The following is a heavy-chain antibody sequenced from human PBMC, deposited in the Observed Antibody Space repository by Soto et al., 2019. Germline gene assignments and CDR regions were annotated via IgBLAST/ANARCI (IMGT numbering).Heavy chain of an antibody. V-gene: IGHV3-15*01. CDR3: TTDQVLRYFDWLLQKSDY. J-gene: IGHJ4*02. CDR2: IKSKTDGGTT. D-gene: IGHD3-9*01. Sequence: GGSLRLSCAASGFTFSNAWMSWVRQAPGKGLEWVGRIKSKTDGGTTDYAAPVKGRFTISRDDSKNTLYLQMNSLKTEDTAVYYCTTDQVLRYFDWLLQKSDYWGQGTLVTVSS. CDR1: GFTFSNAW.